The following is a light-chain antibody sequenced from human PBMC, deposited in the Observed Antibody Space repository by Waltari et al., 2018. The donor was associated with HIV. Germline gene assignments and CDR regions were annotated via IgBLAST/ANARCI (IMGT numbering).Light chain of an antibody. V-gene: IGLV1-51*01. CDR3: VTWDNSLSAYV. J-gene: IGLJ1*01. Sequence: QSVLTQPPSLSAAPGQRVTIPCSGSSSNTGTNSVSWYQQLPGTAPKLVIYDNNKRPSGIPDRFSGSKSGTSATLGITGLQTGDETDYYCVTWDNSLSAYVFGTGTKVTVL. CDR1: SSNTGTNS. CDR2: DNN.